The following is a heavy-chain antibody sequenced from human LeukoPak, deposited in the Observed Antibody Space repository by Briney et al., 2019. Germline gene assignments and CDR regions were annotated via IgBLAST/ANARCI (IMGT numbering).Heavy chain of an antibody. CDR3: ARTLPSLAGACDI. Sequence: PSETLSLTCAVYGGSFSGYYWSWIRQPPGKGLEWIGEINHSGSTNYNPSLKSRVTISVDTSQNQFSLKLNSVTAADTAVYYCARTLPSLAGACDIWGQGTMVTVSS. J-gene: IGHJ3*02. D-gene: IGHD3-16*01. V-gene: IGHV4-34*01. CDR2: INHSGST. CDR1: GGSFSGYY.